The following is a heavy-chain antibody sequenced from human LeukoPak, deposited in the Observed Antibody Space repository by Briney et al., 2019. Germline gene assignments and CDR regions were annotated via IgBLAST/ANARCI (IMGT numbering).Heavy chain of an antibody. CDR2: IYYSGST. CDR3: ARDRTGEMFWYFDL. CDR1: GGSISSYY. D-gene: IGHD7-27*01. J-gene: IGHJ2*01. V-gene: IGHV4-59*01. Sequence: SETLSHTCTVSGGSISSYYWSWIRQPPGKGLEWIGYIYYSGSTNYNPSLKSRVTLSLDTSKNQFSLELSSVTAADTAVYYCARDRTGEMFWYFDLWGRGTLVTVPS.